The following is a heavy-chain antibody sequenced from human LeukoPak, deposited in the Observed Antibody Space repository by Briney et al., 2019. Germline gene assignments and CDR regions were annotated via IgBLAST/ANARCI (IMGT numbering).Heavy chain of an antibody. CDR3: AKALDYYDSSGYYRDAFDI. CDR1: GFTFSDYY. D-gene: IGHD3-22*01. Sequence: GGSLRLSCAASGFTFSDYYMSWIRQAPGKGLEWVSYISSSGSTTYYADSVKGRFTISRDNSKNTLYLQMNSLRAEDTAVYYCAKALDYYDSSGYYRDAFDIWGQGTMVTVSS. CDR2: ISSSGSTT. V-gene: IGHV3-11*01. J-gene: IGHJ3*02.